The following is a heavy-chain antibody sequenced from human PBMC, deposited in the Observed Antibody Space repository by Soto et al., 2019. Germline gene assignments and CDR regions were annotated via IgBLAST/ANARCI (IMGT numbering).Heavy chain of an antibody. V-gene: IGHV4-34*01. CDR3: ARGRDYYDSSGYYYVGYYFDY. CDR2: INHSGST. Sequence: SETLSLTCAVYGGSFSGYYWSWIRQPPGKGLEWIGEINHSGSTNYNPSLKSRVTISVDTSKNQFSLKLSSVTAADTAVYYCARGRDYYDSSGYYYVGYYFDYWGQGTLVTVSS. CDR1: GGSFSGYY. J-gene: IGHJ4*02. D-gene: IGHD3-22*01.